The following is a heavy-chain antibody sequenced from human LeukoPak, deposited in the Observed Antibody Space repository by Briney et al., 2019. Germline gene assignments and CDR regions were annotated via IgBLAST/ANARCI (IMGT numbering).Heavy chain of an antibody. Sequence: ASVKVSCKVSGYTLTELSMHWVRQAPGRGLEWMGGFYPEDGETIYAQKFQGRVTMTEDTSTDTAYMELSSLRSEDTAVYYCATDQISDYYGSGSSLFDYWGQGTLVTVSS. CDR1: GYTLTELS. D-gene: IGHD3-10*01. CDR2: FYPEDGET. V-gene: IGHV1-24*01. CDR3: ATDQISDYYGSGSSLFDY. J-gene: IGHJ4*02.